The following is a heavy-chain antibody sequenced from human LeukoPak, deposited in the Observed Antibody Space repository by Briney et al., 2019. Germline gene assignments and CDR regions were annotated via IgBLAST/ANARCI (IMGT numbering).Heavy chain of an antibody. J-gene: IGHJ5*02. CDR3: ARDPSPSYYYGSGSYYPYNWFDP. Sequence: PGGSLRLSCAASGFTFSDYYMSWIRQAPGKGLEWVSYISSSGSTIYYADSVKGRFTISRDNAKNSLYLQTNSLRAEDTAVYYCARDPSPSYYYGSGSYYPYNWFDPWGQGTLVTVSS. V-gene: IGHV3-11*01. CDR1: GFTFSDYY. CDR2: ISSSGSTI. D-gene: IGHD3-10*01.